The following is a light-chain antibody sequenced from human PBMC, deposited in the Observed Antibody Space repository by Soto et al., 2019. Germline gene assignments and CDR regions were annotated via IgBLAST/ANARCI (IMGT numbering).Light chain of an antibody. V-gene: IGKV1-33*01. Sequence: PSSLSASVGDRVTITCQASQDISNYLNWYXQKPXKXXKXXXYDASNLETGVPSRFSGSGSGTDFTFNISSLQPEDIATYYCQQYDNLPLTFGGGTKV. CDR1: QDISNY. J-gene: IGKJ4*01. CDR3: QQYDNLPLT. CDR2: DAS.